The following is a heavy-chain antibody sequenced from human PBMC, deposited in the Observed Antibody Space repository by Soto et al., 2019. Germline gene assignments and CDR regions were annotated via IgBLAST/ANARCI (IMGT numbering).Heavy chain of an antibody. CDR2: ISAYNGNT. J-gene: IGHJ6*02. Sequence: ASVKVSCKASGYTFTSYGISWVRHAPGQGLEWMGWISAYNGNTNYAQKLQGRVTMTTDTSTSTAYMELRSLRSDDTAVYYCARDKGVLRYFDWLLYNDYYGMDVWGQGTTVTVSS. V-gene: IGHV1-18*01. CDR1: GYTFTSYG. D-gene: IGHD3-9*01. CDR3: ARDKGVLRYFDWLLYNDYYGMDV.